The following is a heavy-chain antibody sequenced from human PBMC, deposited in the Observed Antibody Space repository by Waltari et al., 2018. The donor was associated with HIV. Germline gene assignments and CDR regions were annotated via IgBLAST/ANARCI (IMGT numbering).Heavy chain of an antibody. V-gene: IGHV1-69*01. CDR3: ATPYIAARPSYYGMDV. D-gene: IGHD6-6*01. J-gene: IGHJ6*02. CDR2: IIPIFGTA. Sequence: QVQLVQSGAEVKKPGTSVKVSCKASGGTFSSYAISWVRQAPGQGLEWMGGIIPIFGTANYAQKFQGRVTITADESTSTAYMELSSLRSEDTAVYYCATPYIAARPSYYGMDVWGQGTTVTVSS. CDR1: GGTFSSYA.